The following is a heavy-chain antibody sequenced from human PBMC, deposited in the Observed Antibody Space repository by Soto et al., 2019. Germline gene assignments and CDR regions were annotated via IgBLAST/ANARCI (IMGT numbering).Heavy chain of an antibody. CDR2: IYYSGST. D-gene: IGHD5-18*01. CDR3: VRIYSYGRDYFDP. V-gene: IGHV4-39*01. J-gene: IGHJ4*02. Sequence: SETLSLTCTVSGGSISSSSYYWGWIRQPPGKGLEWIGTIYYSGSTYYNPSLKSRVTISVDTSKNQFSLKLSSVTAADTAVYYCVRIYSYGRDYFDPWGQGTLVTVSS. CDR1: GGSISSSSYY.